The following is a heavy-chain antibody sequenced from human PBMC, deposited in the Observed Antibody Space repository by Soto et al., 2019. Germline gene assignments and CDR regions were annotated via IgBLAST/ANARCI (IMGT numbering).Heavy chain of an antibody. CDR1: GFTFSSYS. D-gene: IGHD3-16*02. V-gene: IGHV3-23*01. J-gene: IGHJ4*02. CDR3: AKDRDYVWGSYRSYFDY. Sequence: GGSLRLSCAASGFTFSSYSMNWVRQAPGKGLEWVSAISGSGGSTYYADSVKGRFTISRDNSKNTLYLQMNSLRAEDTAVYYCAKDRDYVWGSYRSYFDYWGQGTLVTVSS. CDR2: ISGSGGST.